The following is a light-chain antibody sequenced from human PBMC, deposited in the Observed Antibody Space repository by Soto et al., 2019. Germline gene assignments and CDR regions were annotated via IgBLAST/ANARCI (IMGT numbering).Light chain of an antibody. V-gene: IGLV2-14*01. CDR1: SSDIGTYDY. CDR2: EVT. Sequence: QSALTQPASVSGSPGQSITISCTGTSSDIGTYDYVSWYQHHPGKAPKLMIYEVTNRPSGVSDRFSGSKSGKTASLTISGLQAEDEADYYCSSDTTTTTPVVFGGGTQLTVL. CDR3: SSDTTTTTPVV. J-gene: IGLJ2*01.